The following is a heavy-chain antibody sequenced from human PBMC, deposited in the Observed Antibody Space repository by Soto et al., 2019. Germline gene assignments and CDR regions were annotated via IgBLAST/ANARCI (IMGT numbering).Heavy chain of an antibody. J-gene: IGHJ3*02. CDR3: ARLRVQDYYDSFIDI. CDR2: IYPGDSDT. Sequence: PVESLKISCKGSGYSFTSYWIGWERQMPGKGLEWMGIIYPGDSDTRYSPSFQGQVTISADKSISTAYLQWSSLKASDTAMYYCARLRVQDYYDSFIDIRGQGTMVTVSS. V-gene: IGHV5-51*01. D-gene: IGHD3-22*01. CDR1: GYSFTSYW.